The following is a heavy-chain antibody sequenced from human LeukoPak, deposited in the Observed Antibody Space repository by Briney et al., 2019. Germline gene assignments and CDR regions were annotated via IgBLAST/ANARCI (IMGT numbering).Heavy chain of an antibody. CDR2: ISGSGSTV. D-gene: IGHD6-13*01. J-gene: IGHJ4*02. CDR3: AREGIREGGRGGQLDY. Sequence: PGGSLRLSCAGAGFTFSSYEINWVRQPPGKGLEWISYISGSGSTVYYTDSVKGRFTVSRDNGKNSLYLQMNSLRVEDTGVYYCAREGIREGGRGGQLDYWGQGALVTVSS. V-gene: IGHV3-48*03. CDR1: GFTFSSYE.